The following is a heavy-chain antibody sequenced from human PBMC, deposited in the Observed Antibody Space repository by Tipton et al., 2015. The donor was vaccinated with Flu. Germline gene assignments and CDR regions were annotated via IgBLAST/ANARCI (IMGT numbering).Heavy chain of an antibody. D-gene: IGHD4-17*01. CDR1: GGTFSSYA. V-gene: IGHV1-69*01. Sequence: QLVQSGAEVKKPGSSVKVSCKASGGTFSSYAISWVRQAPGQGLEWMGGIIPIFGTANYAQKFQGRVTITADESTSTAYMELSSLRSEDTAVYYCARDKVLADYGDYSVGGWFDPWGQGTLVTVSS. CDR3: ARDKVLADYGDYSVGGWFDP. J-gene: IGHJ5*02. CDR2: IIPIFGTA.